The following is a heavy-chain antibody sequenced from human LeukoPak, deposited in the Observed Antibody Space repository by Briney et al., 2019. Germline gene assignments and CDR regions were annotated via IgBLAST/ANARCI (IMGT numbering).Heavy chain of an antibody. CDR2: IYPGDSDT. CDR1: GYSFTSYW. J-gene: IGHJ4*02. Sequence: RGESLKISCQGSGYSFTSYWIGWLGQLPGKGLEWMGIIYPGDSDTRYSPSFQGQVTISADKSISTAYLQWSSLKAADTAMYYCARSFGGIQLWSVDYWGQGTLVTVSS. V-gene: IGHV5-51*01. CDR3: ARSFGGIQLWSVDY. D-gene: IGHD5-18*01.